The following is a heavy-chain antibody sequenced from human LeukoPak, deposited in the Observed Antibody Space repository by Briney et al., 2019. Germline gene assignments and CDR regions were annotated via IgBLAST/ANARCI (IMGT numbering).Heavy chain of an antibody. CDR1: GGSISSSSYY. Sequence: SETLSLTCTVSGGSISSSSYYWGWIRQPPGKGLEWIGEINHSGSTNYNPSLKSRVTISVDTSKNQFSLKLSSVTAADTAVYYCARDYHPGARTGSSGYYYWGAPGGDAFDIWGQGTMVTVSS. CDR2: INHSGST. J-gene: IGHJ3*02. CDR3: ARDYHPGARTGSSGYYYWGAPGGDAFDI. V-gene: IGHV4-39*07. D-gene: IGHD3-22*01.